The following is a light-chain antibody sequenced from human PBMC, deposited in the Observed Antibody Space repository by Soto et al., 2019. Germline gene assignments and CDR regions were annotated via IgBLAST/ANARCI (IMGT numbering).Light chain of an antibody. CDR1: QTVIRY. CDR2: DAS. V-gene: IGKV3-11*01. CDR3: QQRSNWPLT. Sequence: EIVLTQSPATLSLSPVERATLSCRASQTVIRYLAWYQQNRGQAPRVLIYDASYRATGIPDRFSGSGAGTDFTLTISSLEPEDFAVYYCQQRSNWPLTFGGGTKVDIK. J-gene: IGKJ4*01.